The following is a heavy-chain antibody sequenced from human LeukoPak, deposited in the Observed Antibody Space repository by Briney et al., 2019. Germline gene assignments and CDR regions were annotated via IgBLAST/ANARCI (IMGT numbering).Heavy chain of an antibody. CDR2: IYSGGST. Sequence: PGGSLRLSCAASGFTVSSNYMSWVRQAPGKGLEWVSVIYSGGSTYYADSVKGRFTISRDNSKNTLYLQMNSLRAEDTAVYYCARDQVLYGGQYYYYYYGMDVWGQGTTVTASS. CDR3: ARDQVLYGGQYYYYYYGMDV. D-gene: IGHD4-23*01. J-gene: IGHJ6*02. CDR1: GFTVSSNY. V-gene: IGHV3-66*01.